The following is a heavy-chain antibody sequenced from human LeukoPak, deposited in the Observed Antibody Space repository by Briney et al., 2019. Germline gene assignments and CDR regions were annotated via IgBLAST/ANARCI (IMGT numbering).Heavy chain of an antibody. CDR1: GFTFSTSW. CDR2: INQDGGET. J-gene: IGHJ3*02. CDR3: ARELTWSTFDI. V-gene: IGHV3-7*01. D-gene: IGHD3-3*01. Sequence: GSLRLSCAASGFTFSTSWMSCVRQAPGKGLEWVANINQDGGETHYVDSVKGRFTISRDNAKNTLYLQMNSLRVEDTAMYYCARELTWSTFDIWGQGTKVTVSS.